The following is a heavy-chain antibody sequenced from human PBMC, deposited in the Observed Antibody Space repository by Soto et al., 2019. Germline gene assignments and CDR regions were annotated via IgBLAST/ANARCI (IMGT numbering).Heavy chain of an antibody. CDR1: GDSVSSNSAA. CDR2: TYYRSKWYN. D-gene: IGHD1-7*01. V-gene: IGHV6-1*01. J-gene: IGHJ6*02. Sequence: PQTLSLTCSISGDSVSSNSAAWNWIRQSPSRGLEWLGRTYYRSKWYNDYAVPVKSRITINPDTSKNQFYLQLNSVTPEDTAVYYCARVNWNLGYYGMDVWGQGTTVTVSS. CDR3: ARVNWNLGYYGMDV.